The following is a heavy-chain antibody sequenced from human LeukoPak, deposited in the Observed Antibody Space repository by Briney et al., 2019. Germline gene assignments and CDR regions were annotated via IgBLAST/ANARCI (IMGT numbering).Heavy chain of an antibody. D-gene: IGHD6-13*01. J-gene: IGHJ4*02. CDR1: GGTFSSYA. Sequence: ASVKVSCKASGGTFSSYAISWVRQAPGQGLEWMGRIIPIFGTANYAQKFQGRVTITTDESTSTAYMELSSPRSEDTAVYYCARGLYSSSWTTFDYWGQGTLVTVSS. CDR3: ARGLYSSSWTTFDY. V-gene: IGHV1-69*05. CDR2: IIPIFGTA.